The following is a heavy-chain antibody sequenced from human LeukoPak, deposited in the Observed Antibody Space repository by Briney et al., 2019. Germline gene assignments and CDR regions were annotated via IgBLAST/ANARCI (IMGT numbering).Heavy chain of an antibody. V-gene: IGHV1-18*01. J-gene: IGHJ6*02. CDR3: ARAGQRGPATYYYYGMDV. D-gene: IGHD2-2*01. Sequence: HGASVKVSCKASGYTFTSYGISWVRQAPGQGLEWMGWISAYNGNTNYAQKLQGRVTMTTDTSTSTAYMELRSLRSDDTAVYYCARAGQRGPATYYYYGMDVWGQGTTVTVSS. CDR2: ISAYNGNT. CDR1: GYTFTSYG.